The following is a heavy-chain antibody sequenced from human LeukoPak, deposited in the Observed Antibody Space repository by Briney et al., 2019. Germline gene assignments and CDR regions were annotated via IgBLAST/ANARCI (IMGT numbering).Heavy chain of an antibody. D-gene: IGHD2-15*01. J-gene: IGHJ4*02. CDR1: GFTFDDYG. CDR2: INWNGGST. V-gene: IGHV3-20*04. Sequence: GGSLRLSCAASGFTFDDYGMSWVRQAPGKGLEWVSGINWNGGSTGYADSAKGRFTISRDNAKNSLYLQMNSLRAEDTALYYCARVRRCSGGSCYSFYFDYWGQGTLVTVSS. CDR3: ARVRRCSGGSCYSFYFDY.